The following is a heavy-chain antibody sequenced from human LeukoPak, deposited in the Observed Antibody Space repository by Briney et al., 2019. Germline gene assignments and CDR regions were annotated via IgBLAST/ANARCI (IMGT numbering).Heavy chain of an antibody. CDR2: INHSGST. J-gene: IGHJ3*02. D-gene: IGHD2-15*01. Sequence: KPSETLSLTCAVYGGSFSGYYWSWIRQPPGKGLEWIGEINHSGSTNYNPSLKSRVTISVDTSKNQFSLKLSSVTAADTAVYYCARLSPFPAAPSIDAFDIWGQGTMVTVSS. CDR1: GGSFSGYY. V-gene: IGHV4-34*01. CDR3: ARLSPFPAAPSIDAFDI.